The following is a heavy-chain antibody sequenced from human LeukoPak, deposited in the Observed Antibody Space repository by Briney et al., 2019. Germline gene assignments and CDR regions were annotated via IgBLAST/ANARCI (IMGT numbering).Heavy chain of an antibody. CDR1: GFTSTNYA. CDR3: AKGAYNYIEIGYFDS. J-gene: IGHJ4*02. CDR2: LIGSSGST. V-gene: IGHV3-23*01. Sequence: GGSLRLSCAASGFTSTNYAMNWVRQAPGKGLEWVSVLIGSSGSTDYADSVKGRFTISRDTSKNTLFLQMNSLRAEDTAIYYCAKGAYNYIEIGYFDSWGQGTLVTVSS. D-gene: IGHD5-24*01.